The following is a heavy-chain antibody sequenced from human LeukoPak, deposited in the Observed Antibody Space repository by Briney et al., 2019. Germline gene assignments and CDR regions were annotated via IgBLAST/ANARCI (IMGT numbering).Heavy chain of an antibody. CDR1: GGTFGSYA. Sequence: ASVKVSCKASGGTFGSYAISWVRQAPGQGLEWMGGIIPIFGTANYAQKFQGRVTITADESMSTAYMELSSLRSEDTAVYYCARSTSSGSLFDPWGQGTLVTVSS. D-gene: IGHD1-26*01. V-gene: IGHV1-69*13. J-gene: IGHJ5*02. CDR2: IIPIFGTA. CDR3: ARSTSSGSLFDP.